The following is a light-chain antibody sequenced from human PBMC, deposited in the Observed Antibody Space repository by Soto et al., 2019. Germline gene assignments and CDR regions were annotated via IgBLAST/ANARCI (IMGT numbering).Light chain of an antibody. CDR2: EDT. CDR3: SSYAGTNNVV. Sequence: QSALTQPASVSGSPGQSITISCTGTSSDVGSYNLVSWHQQHPGKAPKLMIYEDTKRPSGVSNRFSGSKSGNTASLTISGLQAEDEADYYCSSYAGTNNVVFGGGTKLTVL. CDR1: SSDVGSYNL. J-gene: IGLJ2*01. V-gene: IGLV2-14*02.